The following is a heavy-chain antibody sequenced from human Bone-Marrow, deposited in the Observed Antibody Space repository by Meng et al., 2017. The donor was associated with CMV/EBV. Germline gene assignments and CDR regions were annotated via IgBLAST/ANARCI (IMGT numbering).Heavy chain of an antibody. D-gene: IGHD3-3*01. CDR2: ISAYNGKT. Sequence: ASVKVSCKASGYTFTRYGISWVRQAPGQGLEWMGWISAYNGKTNYAQKLHGRVTMTTDTSTSTAYMELRSLRSDDTAVYYCARDGGFWSGYYKNTFDYWGQGTLVTVSS. CDR3: ARDGGFWSGYYKNTFDY. J-gene: IGHJ4*02. CDR1: GYTFTRYG. V-gene: IGHV1-18*01.